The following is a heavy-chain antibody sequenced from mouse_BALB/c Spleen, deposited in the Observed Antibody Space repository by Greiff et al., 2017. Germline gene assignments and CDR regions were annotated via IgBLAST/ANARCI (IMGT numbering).Heavy chain of an antibody. CDR3: ARDYDRFAY. V-gene: IGHV5-9-4*01. Sequence: EVQGVESGGGLVKPGGSLKLSCAASGFTFSSYAMSWVRQSPEKRLEWVAEISSGGSYTYYPDTVTGRFTISRDNAKNTLYLEMSSLRSEDTAMYYCARDYDRFAYWGQGTLVTVSA. CDR2: ISSGGSYT. J-gene: IGHJ3*01. CDR1: GFTFSSYA. D-gene: IGHD2-3*01.